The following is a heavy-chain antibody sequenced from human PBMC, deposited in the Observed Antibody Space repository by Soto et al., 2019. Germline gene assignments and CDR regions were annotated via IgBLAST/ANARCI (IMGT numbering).Heavy chain of an antibody. J-gene: IGHJ6*03. CDR1: GGSISSSSYY. CDR3: ARHGPAAAGTYYYYYMDV. V-gene: IGHV4-39*01. CDR2: IYYSGST. Sequence: SETLSLTCTVSGGSISSSSYYWGWIRQPPGKGLEWIGSIYYSGSTYYNPSLKSRVTISVDTSKNQFSLKLSSVTAADTAVYYCARHGPAAAGTYYYYYMDVWGKGTTVPVSS. D-gene: IGHD6-13*01.